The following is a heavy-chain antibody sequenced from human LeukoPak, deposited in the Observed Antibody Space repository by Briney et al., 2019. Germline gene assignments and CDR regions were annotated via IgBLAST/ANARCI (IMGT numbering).Heavy chain of an antibody. J-gene: IGHJ3*02. Sequence: PGGSLRLSCAASAFTFSTYAMHWVRQAPGKGLEWVAVIWYDGSNKYYADSVKGRFTISRDNSKNTLYLQMNSLRAEDTAVYYCARDRSYYYDPDAFDIWGQGTMVTVSS. CDR2: IWYDGSNK. CDR3: ARDRSYYYDPDAFDI. V-gene: IGHV3-33*08. D-gene: IGHD3-22*01. CDR1: AFTFSTYA.